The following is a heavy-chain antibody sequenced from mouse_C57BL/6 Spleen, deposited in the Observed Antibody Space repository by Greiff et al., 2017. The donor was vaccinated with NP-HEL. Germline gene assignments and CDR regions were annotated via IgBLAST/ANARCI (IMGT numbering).Heavy chain of an antibody. D-gene: IGHD1-1*01. Sequence: VKLQESGAALARPGASVKLSCKASGYPFTSYGISWVKQRPGQGLEWIGEIYPTSGHTYYNAQFKGKATLTADKSSRTASMELRSLTPEDSAVYGCARRPVTTVVADYWGQGTTLTVSA. CDR2: IYPTSGHT. CDR3: ARRPVTTVVADY. CDR1: GYPFTSYG. V-gene: IGHV1-81*01. J-gene: IGHJ2*01.